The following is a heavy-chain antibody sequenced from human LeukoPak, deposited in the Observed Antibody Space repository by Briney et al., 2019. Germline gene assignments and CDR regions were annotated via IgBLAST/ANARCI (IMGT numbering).Heavy chain of an antibody. CDR2: ISYDGSNK. D-gene: IGHD6-19*01. CDR3: ARDQAVSGWYEGVDY. Sequence: PGGSLRPSCAASGFTFSSYAMHWVRQAPGKGLEWVAVISYDGSNKYYADSVKGRFTISRDNSKNTLYLQMNSLRAEDTAVYYCARDQAVSGWYEGVDYWGQGTLVTVSS. CDR1: GFTFSSYA. J-gene: IGHJ4*02. V-gene: IGHV3-30-3*01.